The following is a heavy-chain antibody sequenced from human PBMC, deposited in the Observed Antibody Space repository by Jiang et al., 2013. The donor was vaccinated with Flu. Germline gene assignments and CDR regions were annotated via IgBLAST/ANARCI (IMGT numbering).Heavy chain of an antibody. CDR1: GGSVSSYY. CDR3: ARTRGYGYYFDY. CDR2: IYYSGTT. Sequence: GPGLVKPSETLSLTCTVSGGSVSSYYWSWIRQPPGKGLEWIGYIYYSGTTNHNPSLKSRVTISVDTSKNQFSLKLSSVTAADTAVYYCARTRGYGYYFDYWGQGTLVTVSS. V-gene: IGHV4-59*02. J-gene: IGHJ4*02. D-gene: IGHD2-15*01.